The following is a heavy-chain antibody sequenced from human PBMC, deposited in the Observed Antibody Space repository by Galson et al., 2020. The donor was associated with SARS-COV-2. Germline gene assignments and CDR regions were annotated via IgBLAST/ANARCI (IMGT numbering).Heavy chain of an antibody. V-gene: IGHV3-30*01. CDR1: GFTFSSYA. Sequence: GGSLRLSCAASGFTFSSYAMHWVRQAPGKGLEWVAVISYDGSNKYYADSVKGRFTISRDNSKNTLYLQMNSLRAEDTAVYYCARDLLGELSWLDYWGQGTLVTVSS. D-gene: IGHD3-10*01. CDR3: ARDLLGELSWLDY. CDR2: ISYDGSNK. J-gene: IGHJ4*02.